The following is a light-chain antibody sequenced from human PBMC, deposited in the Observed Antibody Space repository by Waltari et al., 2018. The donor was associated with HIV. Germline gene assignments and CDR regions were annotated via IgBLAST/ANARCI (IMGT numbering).Light chain of an antibody. CDR1: QSLVYTDGNTY. J-gene: IGKJ2*01. CDR2: KVS. Sequence: VVMTQSPLSLPVTLGQPASISCRSSQSLVYTDGNTYLSWFQQRPGQSPRRLIYKVSNRDSGVPDRFRGSGSGTDFTLKISRVEAEDVGVYFCMEGTYWPYIFGQGTKLEI. V-gene: IGKV2-30*01. CDR3: MEGTYWPYI.